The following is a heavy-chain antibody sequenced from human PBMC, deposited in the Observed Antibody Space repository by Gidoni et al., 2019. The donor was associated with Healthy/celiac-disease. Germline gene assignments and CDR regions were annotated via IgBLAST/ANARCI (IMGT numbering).Heavy chain of an antibody. J-gene: IGHJ6*02. Sequence: QVQLVQSGSELTKPGASVKVSCKASGYTFNSYAMNWVRPAPGQGLEWMGWINTNTGNPTYAQGFTGRFVCSLDTSVSTAYLQISGLKAEDTAVYYCARVGRGYSYGLMDVWGQGTTVTVSS. CDR2: INTNTGNP. V-gene: IGHV7-4-1*02. CDR1: GYTFNSYA. D-gene: IGHD5-18*01. CDR3: ARVGRGYSYGLMDV.